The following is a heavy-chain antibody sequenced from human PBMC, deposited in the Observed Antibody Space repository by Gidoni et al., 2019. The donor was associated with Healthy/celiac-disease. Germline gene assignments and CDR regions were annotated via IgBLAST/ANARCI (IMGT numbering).Heavy chain of an antibody. CDR3: AKDIASIAVAGTGGNWFDP. J-gene: IGHJ5*02. V-gene: IGHV3-9*01. CDR1: GFTFDEYA. D-gene: IGHD6-19*01. Sequence: EVQLVEPGGGLVQPGRSLRSTGAAPGFTFDEYAMHWVRQAPGKGLEWVSGISWNSGSIGYSDSVKGRFTISRDDAKNSLYLQMNSLRAEDTALYYCAKDIASIAVAGTGGNWFDPWGQGTLVTVSS. CDR2: ISWNSGSI.